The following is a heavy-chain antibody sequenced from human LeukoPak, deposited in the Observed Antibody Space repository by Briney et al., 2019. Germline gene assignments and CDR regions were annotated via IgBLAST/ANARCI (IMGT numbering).Heavy chain of an antibody. CDR1: GFTLSTYA. Sequence: PGGSLRLSCAASGFTLSTYAMSWVRQTPGKGLEWVAATSSSDAGTYHADSVRGRFTISRDNAKKTVHLQMNSLRAEDTAVYYCARDNNANGDLEYLDYWGQGTLVTVSS. J-gene: IGHJ4*02. CDR2: TSSSDAGT. V-gene: IGHV3-23*01. CDR3: ARDNNANGDLEYLDY. D-gene: IGHD4-17*01.